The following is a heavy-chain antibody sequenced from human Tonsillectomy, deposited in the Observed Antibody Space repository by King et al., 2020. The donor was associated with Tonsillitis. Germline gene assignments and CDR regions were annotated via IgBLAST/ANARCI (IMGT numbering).Heavy chain of an antibody. J-gene: IGHJ6*02. Sequence: VQLVESGGGVVQPGRSLRLSCAASGFTFSSYGMHWVRQAPGKGLEWVAVISYDGSNKYYADSVKGRFTISRDNSKNTLYLQMNSLRAGDTAVYYCAKGLYTGYYYYYGMDVWGQGTTVTVSS. CDR3: AKGLYTGYYYYYGMDV. CDR2: ISYDGSNK. CDR1: GFTFSSYG. V-gene: IGHV3-30*18. D-gene: IGHD3-16*01.